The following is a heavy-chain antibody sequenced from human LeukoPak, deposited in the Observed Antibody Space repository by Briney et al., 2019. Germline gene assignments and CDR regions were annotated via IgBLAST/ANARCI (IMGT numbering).Heavy chain of an antibody. CDR2: ISAYNGNT. CDR3: ARDGSPEFPSHWARY. CDR1: GYTFTSYG. Sequence: GASVKVSCKASGYTFTSYGISWVRQAPGQGLEWMGWISAYNGNTNYAQKLQGRVTMTTDTSTSTAYMELRSLRSDDTAVYYCARDGSPEFPSHWARYWGQGTLVTVSS. D-gene: IGHD3-10*01. V-gene: IGHV1-18*01. J-gene: IGHJ4*02.